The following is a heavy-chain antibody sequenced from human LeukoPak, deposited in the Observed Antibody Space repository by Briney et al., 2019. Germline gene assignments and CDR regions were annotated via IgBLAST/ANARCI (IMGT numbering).Heavy chain of an antibody. CDR2: IYYSGST. J-gene: IGHJ4*02. D-gene: IGHD3-3*01. V-gene: IGHV4-59*01. Sequence: SETLSLTCTVSGGSISSYYWSWLRQPPGKGLEWIGYIYYSGSTNYNPSLKSRVTISVDTSKNQFSLKLSSVTAADTAVYYCARARFLEWLYDYWGQGTLVTVSS. CDR1: GGSISSYY. CDR3: ARARFLEWLYDY.